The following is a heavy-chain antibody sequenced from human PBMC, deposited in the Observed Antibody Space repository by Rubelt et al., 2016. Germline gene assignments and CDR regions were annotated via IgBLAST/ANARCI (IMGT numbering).Heavy chain of an antibody. D-gene: IGHD1-26*01. Sequence: QVQLQQWGAGLLKPSETLSLTCAVYGGSFSGYYWSWIRQPPGKGLEWIGEINHSGSTNYNPSLKSQVTISVDTSTNQFSLKLSSVTAADTAVYYCARGRMGFHYYYYGMDVWGQGTTVTVSS. J-gene: IGHJ6*02. CDR1: GGSFSGYY. CDR2: INHSGST. V-gene: IGHV4-34*01. CDR3: ARGRMGFHYYYYGMDV.